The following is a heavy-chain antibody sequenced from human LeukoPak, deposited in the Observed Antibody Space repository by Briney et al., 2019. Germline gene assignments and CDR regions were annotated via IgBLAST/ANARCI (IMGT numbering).Heavy chain of an antibody. CDR2: ISAYNGNT. CDR1: GYTFTSYG. J-gene: IGHJ3*02. Sequence: GASVKVSCKASGYTFTSYGISWVRQAPGQGLEWMGWISAYNGNTNYAQKFQGRVFMSTDSSSGTAYMDLQSLTSDDTAVYYCARHMREFWSRRQPGDAFDIWGQGTMVTVSS. V-gene: IGHV1-18*01. D-gene: IGHD3-3*01. CDR3: ARHMREFWSRRQPGDAFDI.